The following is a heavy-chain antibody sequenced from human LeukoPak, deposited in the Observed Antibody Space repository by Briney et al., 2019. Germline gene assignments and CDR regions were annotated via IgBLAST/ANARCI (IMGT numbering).Heavy chain of an antibody. CDR2: VNPNSGNT. Sequence: ASVKVSCKASGYTFTSYDINWVRQATGQGLEWMGWVNPNSGNTGYAQKFQGRVTMTRNTSISTAYMELSSLRSEDTAVYYCARGRRYSYGYYYYYMDVWGKGTTVTVSS. CDR3: ARGRRYSYGYYYYYMDV. CDR1: GYTFTSYD. V-gene: IGHV1-8*01. D-gene: IGHD5-18*01. J-gene: IGHJ6*03.